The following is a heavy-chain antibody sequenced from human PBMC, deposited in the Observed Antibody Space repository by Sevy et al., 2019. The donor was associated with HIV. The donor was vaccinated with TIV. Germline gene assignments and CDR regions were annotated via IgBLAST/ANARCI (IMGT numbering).Heavy chain of an antibody. V-gene: IGHV3-7*01. CDR2: INEDGAVK. J-gene: IGHJ4*02. D-gene: IGHD6-19*01. CDR1: GFRFSNFW. Sequence: GGSLRLSCAASGFRFSNFWMSWVRQAPGKGLEWVANINEDGAVKYYADSVKGGFIISRDTANDSLYVQMFSLRAEDTAVYYCAKIGKRGWDFDSWGQGTRVTVSS. CDR3: AKIGKRGWDFDS.